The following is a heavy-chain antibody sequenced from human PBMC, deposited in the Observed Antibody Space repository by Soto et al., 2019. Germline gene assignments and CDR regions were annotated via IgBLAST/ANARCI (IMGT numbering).Heavy chain of an antibody. V-gene: IGHV5-10-1*01. J-gene: IGHJ6*02. CDR2: IDPSDSYT. D-gene: IGHD3-3*01. Sequence: GESLKLSCKGSGYSFTSCWISWVRQMPGKGQEWMGRIDPSDSYTNYSPSFQGHVTISADKSINTAYLQWSSLKASDTAMYYCARLRFLDYYYGMDVWGQGTTVTVSS. CDR1: GYSFTSCW. CDR3: ARLRFLDYYYGMDV.